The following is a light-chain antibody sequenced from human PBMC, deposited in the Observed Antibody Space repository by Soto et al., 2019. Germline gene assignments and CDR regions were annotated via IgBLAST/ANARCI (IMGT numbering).Light chain of an antibody. CDR2: GAS. CDR1: QTVSSY. CDR3: QQYGTSPFT. Sequence: ENVLTQSPGTLSWSPGERATLSCRASQTVSSYLTWYQQRPGQAPRLLIYGASKRATGIVDRFSGSGSGTDFTLTISRLEPDAFALYYCQQYGTSPFTFGQGTRLQIK. V-gene: IGKV3-20*01. J-gene: IGKJ5*01.